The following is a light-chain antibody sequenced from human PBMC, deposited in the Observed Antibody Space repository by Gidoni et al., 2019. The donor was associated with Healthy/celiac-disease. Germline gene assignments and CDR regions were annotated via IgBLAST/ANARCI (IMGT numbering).Light chain of an antibody. Sequence: EIVLTQPPGTLSVSPGERATLSCRASQSVSSSYLVYYQQKVDQAPMLLIYGAPSRAPGIPDRFSGRGSGTDFTITSSRLEHEDFAVYYCQQYGRTPWTFGQGTKVEIK. CDR2: GAP. V-gene: IGKV3-20*01. J-gene: IGKJ1*01. CDR1: QSVSSSY. CDR3: QQYGRTPWT.